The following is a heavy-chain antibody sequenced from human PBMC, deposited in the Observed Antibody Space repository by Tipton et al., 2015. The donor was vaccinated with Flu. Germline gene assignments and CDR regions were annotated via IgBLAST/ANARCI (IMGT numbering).Heavy chain of an antibody. CDR3: ASPPGRGSYYVRLYY. V-gene: IGHV1-69*15. J-gene: IGHJ4*02. Sequence: QSGAEVKKPGSSVKVSCKASGGTFSSYAISWVRQAPGQGLEWVGRIIPIFGTANYAQKFQGRVTITADESTSTAYMELSSLRSEDTAVYYCASPPGRGSYYVRLYYWGQGTLVTVSS. CDR2: IIPIFGTA. D-gene: IGHD1-26*01. CDR1: GGTFSSYA.